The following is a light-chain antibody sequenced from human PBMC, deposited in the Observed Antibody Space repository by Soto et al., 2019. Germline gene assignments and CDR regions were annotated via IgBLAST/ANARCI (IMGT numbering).Light chain of an antibody. Sequence: DIQLTQSPSFLSASVGDRVTITCRASQGISSYLAWYQQKPGKAPKLLIYAASTLQSGVPSRFSGSGSGTEFTLTISSLPPEDFATYYCQQLNSYVTFGQGTRLEIK. CDR1: QGISSY. CDR3: QQLNSYVT. J-gene: IGKJ5*01. CDR2: AAS. V-gene: IGKV1-9*01.